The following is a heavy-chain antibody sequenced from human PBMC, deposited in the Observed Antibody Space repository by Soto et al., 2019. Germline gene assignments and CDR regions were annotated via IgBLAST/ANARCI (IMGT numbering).Heavy chain of an antibody. Sequence: ASVKVSCKASGYTFSSYDIVWVRQAPGQGLEWMGRITVYNGDRNYAQKFQGRVTMTTDTSTSTAYMELRTLTSDDTAVYYCARDGGKFDYWGQGTLVTVSS. D-gene: IGHD3-16*01. CDR2: ITVYNGDR. CDR1: GYTFSSYD. J-gene: IGHJ4*02. CDR3: ARDGGKFDY. V-gene: IGHV1-18*01.